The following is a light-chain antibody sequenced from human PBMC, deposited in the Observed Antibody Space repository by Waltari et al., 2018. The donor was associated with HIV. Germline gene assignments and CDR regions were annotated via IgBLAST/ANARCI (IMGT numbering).Light chain of an antibody. CDR2: SNN. V-gene: IGLV1-44*01. J-gene: IGLJ2*01. Sequence: QSVLTQPPSASGTPGQRVTISCSGSSPNIGSNTVNWYQQLPGTAPKLLIYSNNQRPSGVPDRFSGSKSGTSASLAISGLQSEDEAGYYCAAWDDSLNGHVVFGGGTKLTVL. CDR1: SPNIGSNT. CDR3: AAWDDSLNGHVV.